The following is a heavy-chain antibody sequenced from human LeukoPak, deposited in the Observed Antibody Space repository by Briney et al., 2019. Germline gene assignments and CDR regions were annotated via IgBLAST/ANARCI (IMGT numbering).Heavy chain of an antibody. CDR2: SYYSGST. Sequence: PSETLSLTCTVSGGSISAVSQYWGWIRQTPGKGLEWIGSSYYSGSTYYNPSLKSRVTISVDKSKNQFSLKLSSVTAADTAVYYCARAPAGYSSSWGDYFDYWGQGTLVTVSS. J-gene: IGHJ4*02. CDR1: GGSISAVSQY. D-gene: IGHD6-13*01. V-gene: IGHV4-39*07. CDR3: ARAPAGYSSSWGDYFDY.